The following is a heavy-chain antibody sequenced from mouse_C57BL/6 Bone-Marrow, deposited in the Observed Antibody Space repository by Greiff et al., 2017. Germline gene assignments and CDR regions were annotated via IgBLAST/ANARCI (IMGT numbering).Heavy chain of an antibody. CDR1: GYTFTSYG. CDR3: ARQSGTGWYFDV. J-gene: IGHJ1*03. Sequence: QVQLQQSGAELARPGASVKLSCKASGYTFTSYGISWVKQRTGQGLEWIGEIYPRSGNTYYNEKFKGKATLTADKSSSTAYMALRSLTSEDSAGYFCARQSGTGWYFDVWGTGTTVTVSS. D-gene: IGHD4-1*01. CDR2: IYPRSGNT. V-gene: IGHV1-81*01.